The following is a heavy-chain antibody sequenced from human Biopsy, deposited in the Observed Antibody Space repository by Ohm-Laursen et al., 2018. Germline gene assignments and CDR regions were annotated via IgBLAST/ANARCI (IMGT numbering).Heavy chain of an antibody. V-gene: IGHV1-69*06. CDR1: GGTFSNYG. D-gene: IGHD3-9*01. Sequence: ASVKVSCKTPGGTFSNYGVNWVRQAPGQGLEWLGGNIPILGTGNYAQKFQDRVTVAADTSTSTATMELRRLRSDDTAVYYCATKLTGYFHHWGQGTLVIVSS. J-gene: IGHJ1*01. CDR2: NIPILGTG. CDR3: ATKLTGYFHH.